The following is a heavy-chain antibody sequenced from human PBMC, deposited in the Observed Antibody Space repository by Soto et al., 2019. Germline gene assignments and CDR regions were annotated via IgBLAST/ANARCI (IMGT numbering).Heavy chain of an antibody. CDR3: AREYGDYGVIDY. D-gene: IGHD4-17*01. Sequence: QVQLQQWGAGLLKPSETLSLTCAVYGGSFSGYYWSWIRQPPGKGLEWIGEINHSGSTNYNPSLKGRVSISVDTSKNQFSLKLSSVTAAATAVYYCAREYGDYGVIDYWGQGTLVTVSS. CDR1: GGSFSGYY. J-gene: IGHJ4*02. CDR2: INHSGST. V-gene: IGHV4-34*01.